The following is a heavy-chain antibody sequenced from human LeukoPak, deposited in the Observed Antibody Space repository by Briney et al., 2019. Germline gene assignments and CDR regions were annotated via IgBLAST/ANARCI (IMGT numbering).Heavy chain of an antibody. J-gene: IGHJ5*02. CDR3: ARDMPRSSSSRPHWFDP. CDR2: ISAYNGNT. V-gene: IGHV1-18*01. D-gene: IGHD6-6*01. CDR1: GYTFTSYG. Sequence: ASVKVSCKASGYTFTSYGISWVRQAPGQGLEWMGWISAYNGNTNYAQKLQGRVTMTTDTSTSTAYMELRSLRSDDTAVYYCARDMPRSSSSRPHWFDPWGQGTLVTVSS.